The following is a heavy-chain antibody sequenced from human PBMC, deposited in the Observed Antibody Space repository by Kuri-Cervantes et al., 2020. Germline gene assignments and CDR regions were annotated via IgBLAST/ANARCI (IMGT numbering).Heavy chain of an antibody. Sequence: KVSCKTSGYFFPNYWIHWLRQVPGKGLEWVGIIYPGDSETRYSPSFQGQVTISVDKSISTAYLQWGSLKASDTAIYYCARLITMIPGGWFDPWGQGTLVTVSS. V-gene: IGHV5-51*01. J-gene: IGHJ5*02. D-gene: IGHD3-22*01. CDR2: IYPGDSET. CDR3: ARLITMIPGGWFDP. CDR1: GYFFPNYW.